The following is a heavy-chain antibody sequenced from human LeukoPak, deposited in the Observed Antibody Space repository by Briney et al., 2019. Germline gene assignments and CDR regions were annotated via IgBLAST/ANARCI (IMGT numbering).Heavy chain of an antibody. CDR3: ARSIGLTGGGVDV. CDR1: GFTFSDYN. Sequence: GGSLRLSCAASGFTFSDYNMNWVRQAPGKGLEWVSYITDSGNTIHYADSVKGRFTISRDNAKNSLYLQMNSLRAEDTAVYYCARSIGLTGGGVDVWGQGTTVTVAS. J-gene: IGHJ6*02. D-gene: IGHD3-9*01. V-gene: IGHV3-11*01. CDR2: ITDSGNTI.